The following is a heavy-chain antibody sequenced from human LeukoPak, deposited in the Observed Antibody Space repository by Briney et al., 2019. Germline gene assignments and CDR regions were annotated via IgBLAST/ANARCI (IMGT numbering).Heavy chain of an antibody. Sequence: PSETLSLTCTVSGGSISSSNYFWGWIRQPPGKGLEWIGTIFYSGSTCYNPSLKSRVTISVDTSKNQFSLKLNSVTAADTAVYYCAVAGVRYYDSSGLYAFDVWGQGTMVTISS. CDR2: IFYSGST. CDR1: GGSISSSNYF. V-gene: IGHV4-39*01. CDR3: AVAGVRYYDSSGLYAFDV. D-gene: IGHD3-22*01. J-gene: IGHJ3*01.